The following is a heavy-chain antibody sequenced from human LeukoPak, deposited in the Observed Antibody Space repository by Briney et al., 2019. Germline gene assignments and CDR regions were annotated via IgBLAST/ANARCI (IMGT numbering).Heavy chain of an antibody. CDR1: GCKFTDYW. Sequence: ASVKVSCKGSGCKFTDYWIAWVRQMPGKGLEWMGIVYPSNSETRYSPSFEGQVTISADKSISTGYLQWSSLKASDTAIYFCARHRYSGSDTQGFDYWGQGTLVTVSS. V-gene: IGHV5-51*01. D-gene: IGHD5-12*01. J-gene: IGHJ4*02. CDR2: VYPSNSET. CDR3: ARHRYSGSDTQGFDY.